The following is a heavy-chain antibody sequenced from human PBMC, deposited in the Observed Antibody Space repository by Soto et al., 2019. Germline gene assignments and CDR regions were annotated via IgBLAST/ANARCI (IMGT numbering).Heavy chain of an antibody. CDR1: GFTFSSYA. CDR3: ARVVSGSIPYYYGMDV. D-gene: IGHD3-10*01. J-gene: IGHJ6*02. CDR2: ISYDGSNK. V-gene: IGHV3-30-3*01. Sequence: PGGSLRLSCAASGFTFSSYAMHWVRQAPGKGLEWVAVISYDGSNKYYADSVKGRFTISRDNSKNTLYLQMNSLRAEDTAAYYCARVVSGSIPYYYGMDVWGQGTTVTVSS.